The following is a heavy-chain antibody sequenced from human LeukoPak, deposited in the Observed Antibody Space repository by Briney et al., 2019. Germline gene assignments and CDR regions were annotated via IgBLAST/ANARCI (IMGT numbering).Heavy chain of an antibody. CDR3: ARAMKQFRDDAFDI. CDR2: IYYSGST. Sequence: SETLSLTCTVSGGSISSYYWSWIRRPPGKGLEWIGYIYYSGSTNYNPSLKSRVTISVDTSKNQFSLKLSSVTAADTAVYYCARAMKQFRDDAFDIWGQGTMVTVSS. CDR1: GGSISSYY. J-gene: IGHJ3*02. V-gene: IGHV4-59*01. D-gene: IGHD3-10*01.